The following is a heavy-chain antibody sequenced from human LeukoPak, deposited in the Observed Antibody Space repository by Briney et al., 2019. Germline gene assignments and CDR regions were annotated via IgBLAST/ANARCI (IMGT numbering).Heavy chain of an antibody. J-gene: IGHJ4*02. CDR1: GGTFSSYA. V-gene: IGHV1-69*13. CDR2: IIPIFGTA. D-gene: IGHD6-13*01. CDR3: ARDLISAAGTFDY. Sequence: SVKVSCKASGGTFSSYAISWVRQAHGQGLEWMGGIIPIFGTANYAQKFQGRVTITADESTSTAYMELSSLRSEDTAVYYCARDLISAAGTFDYWGQGTLVTVSS.